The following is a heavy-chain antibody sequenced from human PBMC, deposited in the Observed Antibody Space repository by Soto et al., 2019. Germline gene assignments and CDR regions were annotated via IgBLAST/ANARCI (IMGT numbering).Heavy chain of an antibody. D-gene: IGHD2-15*01. CDR3: AKRRGAVGHFEY. J-gene: IGHJ4*02. CDR2: VSIGGST. V-gene: IGHV3-23*01. Sequence: DVQLLESGGGLVQPEGTMRLSCAASGFTFSSYAMCWVRQGPGKGLEWVAVVSIGGSTHYADSVRGRFTISRDNSKNTLSLQMNSPTAEDTAVYFCAKRRGAVGHFEYWGQGALVTVSS. CDR1: GFTFSSYA.